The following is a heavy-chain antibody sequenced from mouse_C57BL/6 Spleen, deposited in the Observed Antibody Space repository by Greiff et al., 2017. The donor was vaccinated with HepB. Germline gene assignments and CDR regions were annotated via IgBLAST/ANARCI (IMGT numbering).Heavy chain of an antibody. V-gene: IGHV1-81*01. CDR2: IYPRSGNT. D-gene: IGHD2-4*01. CDR1: GYTFTSYG. CDR3: ARRSDYDGDAMDY. Sequence: VQLQQSGAELARPGASVKLSCKASGYTFTSYGISWVKQRTGQGLEWIGEIYPRSGNTYYNEKFKGKATLTADKSSSTAYMELRSLTSEDSAVYFCARRSDYDGDAMDYWGQGTSVTVSS. J-gene: IGHJ4*01.